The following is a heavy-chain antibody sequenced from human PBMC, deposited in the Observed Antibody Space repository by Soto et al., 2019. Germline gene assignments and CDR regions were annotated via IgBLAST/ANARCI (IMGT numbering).Heavy chain of an antibody. D-gene: IGHD3-3*01. CDR1: GFTFSSYG. CDR3: AGGNDFWAGYDYAMDV. CDR2: IWYDGSSK. V-gene: IGHV3-33*01. Sequence: GGSLRLSCAASGFTFSSYGMHWVRQAPGKGLEWVARIWYDGSSKYYADSVKGRFTISRDNSKNTLYLPMNSLRAEDTAVYYCAGGNDFWAGYDYAMDVWGQGTTVTVSS. J-gene: IGHJ6*02.